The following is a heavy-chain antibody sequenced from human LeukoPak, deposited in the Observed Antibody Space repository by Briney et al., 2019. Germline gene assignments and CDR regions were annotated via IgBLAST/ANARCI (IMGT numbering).Heavy chain of an antibody. CDR1: GFTFSGSA. J-gene: IGHJ4*02. V-gene: IGHV3-73*01. CDR2: IRSRANSYAT. Sequence: PGGSLRLSCAASGFTFSGSAMLWVRQASGKGLEGVGRIRSRANSYATAYAAWVKGRFTISRDDSKITANLQIDSLKTEDMSVYPCTSEVPGNWGQGTLVTVSS. CDR3: TSEVPGN.